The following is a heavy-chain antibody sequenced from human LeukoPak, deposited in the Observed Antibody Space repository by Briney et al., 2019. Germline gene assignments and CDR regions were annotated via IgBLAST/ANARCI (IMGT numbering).Heavy chain of an antibody. Sequence: RGESLQISCKGSGYSFTSYWISWVRQMPGKGLEWMGRIDPSDSYTNYSPSFQGHVTISADKSISTAYLQWSSLKASDTAMYYCARRAYCSGGSCYSGMGFDYWGQGTLVTVSS. CDR1: GYSFTSYW. CDR2: IDPSDSYT. J-gene: IGHJ4*02. D-gene: IGHD2-15*01. CDR3: ARRAYCSGGSCYSGMGFDY. V-gene: IGHV5-10-1*01.